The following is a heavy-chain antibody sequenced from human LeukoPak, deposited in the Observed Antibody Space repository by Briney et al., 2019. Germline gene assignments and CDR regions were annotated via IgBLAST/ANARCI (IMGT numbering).Heavy chain of an antibody. CDR1: GFTFSDYY. J-gene: IGHJ6*03. V-gene: IGHV3-11*01. CDR3: ARGAMVRGVITYYYYYYMDV. Sequence: GGSLGLSCAASGFTFSDYYMSWIRQAPGKGLEWVSYISSSGSTIYYADSVKGRFTISRDNAKNPLYLQMNSLRAEDTAVYYCARGAMVRGVITYYYYYYMDVWGKGTTVTISS. D-gene: IGHD3-10*01. CDR2: ISSSGSTI.